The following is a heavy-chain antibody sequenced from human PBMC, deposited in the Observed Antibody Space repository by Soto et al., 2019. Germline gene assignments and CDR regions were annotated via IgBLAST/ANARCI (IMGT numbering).Heavy chain of an antibody. CDR3: ARHQNDYIWGSYRPSDYYMDV. J-gene: IGHJ6*03. D-gene: IGHD3-16*02. Sequence: QVQLQESGPGLVKPSGTLSLTCTVSGGSISSYYWSWIRQPPGKGLEWIGYIYYSGSTNYNPSLKSRVTISVDTSKNQFSLKLSSVTAADTAVYYCARHQNDYIWGSYRPSDYYMDVWGKGTTVTVSS. CDR1: GGSISSYY. CDR2: IYYSGST. V-gene: IGHV4-59*08.